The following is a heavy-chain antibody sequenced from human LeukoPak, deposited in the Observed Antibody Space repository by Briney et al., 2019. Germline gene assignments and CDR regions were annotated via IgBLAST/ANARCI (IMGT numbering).Heavy chain of an antibody. CDR1: GGSITSGSISSTNYY. CDR3: ARHGIAARSAWFDP. J-gene: IGHJ5*02. CDR2: IEYSEKT. V-gene: IGHV4-39*01. D-gene: IGHD6-6*01. Sequence: PSETLSLTCVVSGGSITSGSISSTNYYWAWVRQPPGKGLEWIGSIEYSEKTYYNPSLRGRVTISVDTSKNQFSLKLSSVTAADMAVYYCARHGIAARSAWFDPWGQGTLVTVSS.